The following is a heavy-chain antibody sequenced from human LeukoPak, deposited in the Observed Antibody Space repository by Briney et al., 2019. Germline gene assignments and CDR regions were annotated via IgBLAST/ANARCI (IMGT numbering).Heavy chain of an antibody. CDR3: ARVATQYYYDSSGYYPFDY. CDR1: GYTFIGYY. D-gene: IGHD3-22*01. Sequence: ASVKVSCKASGYTFIGYYMHWVRQAPGQGLEWMGRINPNSGGTNYAQKFQGRVTMTRDTSISTAYMELSRLRSDDTAVYYCARVATQYYYDSSGYYPFDYWGQGTLVTVSS. CDR2: INPNSGGT. V-gene: IGHV1-2*02. J-gene: IGHJ4*02.